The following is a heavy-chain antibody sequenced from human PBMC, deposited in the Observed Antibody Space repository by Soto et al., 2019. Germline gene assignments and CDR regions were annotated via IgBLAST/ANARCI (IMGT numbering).Heavy chain of an antibody. CDR3: AKLPLRYFDWVDY. Sequence: EVQLLESGGGLVQPGGSLRLSCAASGFTFSSYAMSWVRQAPGNGLEWVSAISGSGGSTYYADSVKGRFTISRDNSKNTLYLQMNSLRAEDTAVSYCAKLPLRYFDWVDYWGQGTLVTVSS. CDR1: GFTFSSYA. V-gene: IGHV3-23*01. J-gene: IGHJ4*02. D-gene: IGHD3-9*01. CDR2: ISGSGGST.